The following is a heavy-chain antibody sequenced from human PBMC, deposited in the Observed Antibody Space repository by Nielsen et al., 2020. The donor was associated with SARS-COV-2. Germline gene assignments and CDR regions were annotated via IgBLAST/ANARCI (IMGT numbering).Heavy chain of an antibody. V-gene: IGHV3-30*04. CDR2: ISADGTND. J-gene: IGHJ1*01. Sequence: GESLKISCAASGFRFTSYSMNWVRQAPGKGLEWLTIISADGTNDHYADSVRGRFTVSRDNSGSTLYLHLNSLRPDDTAVYYCARETFDFTSSFVDNWGQGTPVTVS. CDR3: ARETFDFTSSFVDN. D-gene: IGHD6-6*01. CDR1: GFRFTSYS.